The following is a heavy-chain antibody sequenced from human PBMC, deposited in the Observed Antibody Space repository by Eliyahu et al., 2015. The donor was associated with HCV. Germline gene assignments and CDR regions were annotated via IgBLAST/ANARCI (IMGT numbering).Heavy chain of an antibody. D-gene: IGHD5-18*01. Sequence: QVQLVQSGAEVKKPGASVKVSCKASGYTFTGYYMHWVRQAPGQGLEWMGWITMTRDTSISTAYMELSRLRSDDTAVYYCARAGASGYSYGRYYYYGMDVWGQGTTVTVSS. CDR3: ARAGASGYSYGRYYYYGMDV. V-gene: IGHV1-2*02. CDR1: GYTFTGYY. J-gene: IGHJ6*02.